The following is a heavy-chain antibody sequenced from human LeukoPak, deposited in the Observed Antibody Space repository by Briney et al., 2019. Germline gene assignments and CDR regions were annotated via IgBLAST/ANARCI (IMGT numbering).Heavy chain of an antibody. J-gene: IGHJ4*02. Sequence: PSETLSLTCTVSGGSISSYYWSWIRQPPGGGLEWIGYIYYSGSTNYNPSFKSRVTMSVDTSKNQFSLKLNSMTAADTAVYFCARGRYNDYGFDYWGQGTLVTVSS. CDR2: IYYSGST. CDR1: GGSISSYY. CDR3: ARGRYNDYGFDY. D-gene: IGHD4-17*01. V-gene: IGHV4-59*01.